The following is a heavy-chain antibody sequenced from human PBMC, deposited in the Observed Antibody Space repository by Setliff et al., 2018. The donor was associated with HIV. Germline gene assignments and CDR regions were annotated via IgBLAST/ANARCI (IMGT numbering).Heavy chain of an antibody. V-gene: IGHV1-46*01. CDR2: INPSGGST. J-gene: IGHJ4*02. D-gene: IGHD6-6*01. CDR1: GYTFTSYY. Sequence: GASVKVSCKASGYTFTSYYIHWVRQAPGQGLEWMGRINPSGGSTSYAQTFQGRVTMSRDTSTKTVYMELSSLRSEDTAVYYCARDHIAARSVDYWGQGTLVTVSS. CDR3: ARDHIAARSVDY.